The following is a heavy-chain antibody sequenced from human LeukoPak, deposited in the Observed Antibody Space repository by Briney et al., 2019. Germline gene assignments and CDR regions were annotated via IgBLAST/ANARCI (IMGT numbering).Heavy chain of an antibody. CDR2: IYYTGST. Sequence: PSETLSLTCAASGGSISNYYWSWIRQPPGKGLECIGYIYYTGSTTYNPSLKSRVTISVDSSKNQFSLRLSSVTAADTAVYYCARLSTTSGWYSWFDPWGQGTLVTVSS. D-gene: IGHD6-19*01. J-gene: IGHJ5*02. V-gene: IGHV4-59*08. CDR3: ARLSTTSGWYSWFDP. CDR1: GGSISNYY.